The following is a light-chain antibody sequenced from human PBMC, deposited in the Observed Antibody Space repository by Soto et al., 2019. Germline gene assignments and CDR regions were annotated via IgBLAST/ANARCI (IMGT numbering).Light chain of an antibody. J-gene: IGLJ1*01. CDR2: DVS. V-gene: IGLV2-14*03. CDR3: NSYTSSSLYV. Sequence: HSALTQPASVSGSPGQSITMSCTGTNSDVGGYEYVSWYQQYAGRAPKLIIYDVSNRPSGVSGRFSGSKFGNTASLTISGLQAEDEADYYCNSYTSSSLYVFGTGTKVTVL. CDR1: NSDVGGYEY.